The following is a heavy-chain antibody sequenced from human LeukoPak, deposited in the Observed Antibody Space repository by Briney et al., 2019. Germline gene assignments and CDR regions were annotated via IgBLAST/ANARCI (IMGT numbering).Heavy chain of an antibody. CDR3: ARSYYDSSGSSWYFDY. D-gene: IGHD3-22*01. V-gene: IGHV4-59*01. J-gene: IGHJ4*01. Sequence: SETLSLTCTVPGGSISSYYWSWIRQPPGKGLEWIGYIYYSGSTNYNPSLKSRVTISVDTSKNQFSLKLSSVTAADTAVYYCARSYYDSSGSSWYFDYWGHGTLVTVSS. CDR1: GGSISSYY. CDR2: IYYSGST.